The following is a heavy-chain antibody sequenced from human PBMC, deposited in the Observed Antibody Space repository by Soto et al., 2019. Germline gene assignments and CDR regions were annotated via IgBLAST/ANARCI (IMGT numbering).Heavy chain of an antibody. Sequence: QSGGSLRLSCAASGFTFASYGMMWVRQAPGKGLEWVSTISDSADGTYYADSVKGRFTISRDNPDNTLYLQMNSLRAEDTAIYYCAKDSGYSYGYFVGFWGQGAMVTVSS. CDR3: AKDSGYSYGYFVGF. CDR1: GFTFASYG. V-gene: IGHV3-23*01. CDR2: ISDSADGT. D-gene: IGHD5-18*01. J-gene: IGHJ4*02.